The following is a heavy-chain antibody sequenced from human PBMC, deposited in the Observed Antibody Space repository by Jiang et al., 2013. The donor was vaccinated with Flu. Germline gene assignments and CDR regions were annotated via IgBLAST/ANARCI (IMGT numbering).Heavy chain of an antibody. Sequence: QLSESGGGLVQPGGSLRLSCAASGFTFSNYAMSWVRQSPGKGLEWVSAISASGGSTDYADSVKGRFTVSRDYSKNTLYLQMNSLRGDDTAVYYCAKLTSSGYYYGRLDYWGQGTLVTVSS. CDR1: GFTFSNYA. CDR3: AKLTSSGYYYGRLDY. CDR2: ISASGGST. D-gene: IGHD3-22*01. V-gene: IGHV3-23*01. J-gene: IGHJ4*02.